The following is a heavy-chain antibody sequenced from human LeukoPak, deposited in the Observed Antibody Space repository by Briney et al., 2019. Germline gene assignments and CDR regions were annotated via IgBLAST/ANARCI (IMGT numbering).Heavy chain of an antibody. Sequence: ESGPTLVKPTQTPTLTCTFSGFSLSTSGVGVGWIRQPPGKALEWLALIYWNDDKLYSPSLKSRLTITKDTSKNQVVLTMTNMDPVDTATYYCAHSNFRISPLLLWFGSPRGWFGPWGQGTLVTVSS. CDR3: AHSNFRISPLLLWFGSPRGWFGP. CDR2: IYWNDDK. CDR1: GFSLSTSGVG. J-gene: IGHJ5*02. V-gene: IGHV2-5*01. D-gene: IGHD3-10*01.